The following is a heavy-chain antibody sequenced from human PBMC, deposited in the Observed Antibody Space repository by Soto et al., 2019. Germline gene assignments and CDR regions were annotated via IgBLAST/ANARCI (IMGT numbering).Heavy chain of an antibody. CDR2: ISAYNGNT. J-gene: IGHJ3*02. CDR3: ARDEGGIVGANTDAFDI. CDR1: GYTFTSYG. Sequence: QVQLVQSGAEVKKPGASVKVSCKASGYTFTSYGTSWVRQAPGQGLEWMGWISAYNGNTNYAQKLQGRVTMTTDTSTRTAYMELRSLRSDDTAVYYCARDEGGIVGANTDAFDIWGQGTMVTVSS. V-gene: IGHV1-18*04. D-gene: IGHD1-26*01.